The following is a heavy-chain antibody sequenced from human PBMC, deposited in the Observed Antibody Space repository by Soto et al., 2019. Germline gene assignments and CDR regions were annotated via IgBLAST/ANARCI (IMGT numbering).Heavy chain of an antibody. CDR2: IYYSGST. V-gene: IGHV4-39*01. J-gene: IGHJ4*02. CDR3: ARHRLAAGLLWGY. D-gene: IGHD6-13*01. Sequence: SETLSLTCTVSGGSISSSSYYWGWIRQPPGKGLEWIGSIYYSGSTYYNPSLKSRVTISVDTSKNQFSLKLSSVTAADTAVYYCARHRLAAGLLWGYWGQGTLVTVSS. CDR1: GGSISSSSYY.